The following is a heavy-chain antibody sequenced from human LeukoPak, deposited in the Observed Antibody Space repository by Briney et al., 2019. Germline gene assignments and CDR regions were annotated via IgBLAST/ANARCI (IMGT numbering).Heavy chain of an antibody. CDR1: GGSISSYY. J-gene: IGHJ5*02. CDR3: ARERAYYDILPRWFDP. CDR2: IYYSGST. V-gene: IGHV4-59*12. Sequence: PSETLSLPCTVPGGSISSYYWSWIRQPPGKGLEWVGYIYYSGSTNYKPSLKSRVTISVDTSKNQLSLKLSSVTAADTAVYYCARERAYYDILPRWFDPWGQGSLVTVSS. D-gene: IGHD3-9*01.